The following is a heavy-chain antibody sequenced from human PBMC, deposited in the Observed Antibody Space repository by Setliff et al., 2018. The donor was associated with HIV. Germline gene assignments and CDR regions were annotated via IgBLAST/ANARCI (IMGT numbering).Heavy chain of an antibody. CDR1: GGSISSYY. CDR2: SYYSGNT. V-gene: IGHV4-59*12. CDR3: ARSSRLRGGNNWFDP. J-gene: IGHJ5*02. D-gene: IGHD4-17*01. Sequence: SETLSLTCTVSGGSISSYYWSWIRQPPGKGLEWIGYSYYSGNTNYNPSLKSRVTISGYMSKNQVSLKLSSVTAADPAVYYCARSSRLRGGNNWFDPWGQGTLVTVSS.